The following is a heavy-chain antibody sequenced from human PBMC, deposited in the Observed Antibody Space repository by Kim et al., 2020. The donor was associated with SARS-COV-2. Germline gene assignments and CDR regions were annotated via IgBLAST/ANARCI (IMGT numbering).Heavy chain of an antibody. CDR2: IYPGDSDT. CDR3: ARRAVPAAILEVYWFDP. J-gene: IGHJ5*02. CDR1: GYSFTSYW. D-gene: IGHD2-2*02. V-gene: IGHV5-51*01. Sequence: GESLKISCKGSGYSFTSYWIGWVRQMPGKGPEWMGIIYPGDSDTRYSPSFQGQVTISADKSISTAYLQWSSLKASDTAMYYCARRAVPAAILEVYWFDPWGQGTLVTVSS.